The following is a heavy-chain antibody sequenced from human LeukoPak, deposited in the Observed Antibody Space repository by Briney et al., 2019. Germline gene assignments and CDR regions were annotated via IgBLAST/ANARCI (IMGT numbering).Heavy chain of an antibody. CDR1: GGSISSGDYY. CDR3: ARGDYSNYVDY. J-gene: IGHJ4*02. V-gene: IGHV4-30-4*01. Sequence: SETLSLTCTVSGGSISSGDYYWSWIRQPPGKGLEWIGYIYYSGSTYYNPSLKSRVTISADTSKNQFSLKLSSVTAADTAVYFCARGDYSNYVDYWGQGTLVTVSS. CDR2: IYYSGST. D-gene: IGHD4-11*01.